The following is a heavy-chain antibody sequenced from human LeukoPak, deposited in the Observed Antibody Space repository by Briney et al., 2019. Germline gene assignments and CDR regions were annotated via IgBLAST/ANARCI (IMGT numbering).Heavy chain of an antibody. D-gene: IGHD2-2*01. J-gene: IGHJ3*02. CDR3: ARARGTSADAFDI. V-gene: IGHV3-30*02. Sequence: GGSLRLSCAASGFTFNSFAMHWVRQAPGKGLEHLAFIQSDGSDKYYADSVKGRFTISRDNAKNSLYLQMNSLRAEDTAVYYCARARGTSADAFDIWGQGTMVTVSS. CDR1: GFTFNSFA. CDR2: IQSDGSDK.